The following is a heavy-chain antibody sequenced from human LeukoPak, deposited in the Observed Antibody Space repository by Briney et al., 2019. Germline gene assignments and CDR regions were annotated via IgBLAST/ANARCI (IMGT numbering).Heavy chain of an antibody. CDR3: ARDRFEIGPDFDY. J-gene: IGHJ4*02. CDR2: INPNSGGT. D-gene: IGHD3-10*01. V-gene: IGHV1-2*06. CDR1: GYTFSSYG. Sequence: ASVKVSCKASGYTFSSYGINWVRQAPGQGLEWMGRINPNSGGTNYAQKFQGRVTMTRGTSISTAYMELSRLRSDDTAVYYCARDRFEIGPDFDYWGQGTLVTVSS.